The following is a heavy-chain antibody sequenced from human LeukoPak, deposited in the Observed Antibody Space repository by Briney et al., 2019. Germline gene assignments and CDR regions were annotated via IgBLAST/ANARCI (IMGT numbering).Heavy chain of an antibody. CDR2: IKQDGSDK. CDR3: TRVQAGRAGLMDV. CDR1: GFTFNTYW. Sequence: GGSLRLSCAASGFTFNTYWMTWVRQAPGKGLEWVANIKQDGSDKYYVDSVKGRFTISRDNAKNTLYLQMNSLRAEDTALYYCTRVQAGRAGLMDVWGRGTTVTVSS. V-gene: IGHV3-7*02. D-gene: IGHD6-13*01. J-gene: IGHJ6*02.